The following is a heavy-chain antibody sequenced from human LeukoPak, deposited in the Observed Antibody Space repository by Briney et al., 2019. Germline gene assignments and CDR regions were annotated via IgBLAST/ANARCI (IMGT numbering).Heavy chain of an antibody. CDR3: AKRESSGWVDC. CDR2: ISGSGGST. Sequence: GGSLRLSCAASGFSFSSYEMNWVRQAPGKGLDWVSEISGSGGSTNYADSVKGRFTISRDNSKNTLYLQMNSLRAEDTAVYYCAKRESSGWVDCWGQGTLVTVSS. CDR1: GFSFSSYE. V-gene: IGHV3-23*01. D-gene: IGHD6-19*01. J-gene: IGHJ4*02.